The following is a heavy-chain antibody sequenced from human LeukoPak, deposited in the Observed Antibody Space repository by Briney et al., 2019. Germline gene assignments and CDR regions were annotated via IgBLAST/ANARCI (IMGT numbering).Heavy chain of an antibody. D-gene: IGHD4-23*01. CDR3: ARRVYAGHSDY. V-gene: IGHV5-51*01. Sequence: GESLKISCKGSEYSFTSYWIAWVRQMPGKGLEWMGIIYPGDSDTRYSPSFQGQVTISADKSISTTYPQWSSLKASDTAIYYCARRVYAGHSDYWGQGTLVTVSS. J-gene: IGHJ4*02. CDR1: EYSFTSYW. CDR2: IYPGDSDT.